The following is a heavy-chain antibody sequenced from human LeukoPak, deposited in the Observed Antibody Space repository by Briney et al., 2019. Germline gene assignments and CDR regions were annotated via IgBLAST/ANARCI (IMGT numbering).Heavy chain of an antibody. CDR1: GYTFTSYA. Sequence: ASVKVSCKASGYTFTSYAMHWVRQAPGQRLEWMGWINAGNGNTKYSQKFQGRVTITRDTSASTAYMELSSLRSEDTAVYYCARVRRVGGDCYSSLDYWGQGTLVTVSS. CDR2: INAGNGNT. V-gene: IGHV1-3*01. J-gene: IGHJ4*02. D-gene: IGHD2-21*02. CDR3: ARVRRVGGDCYSSLDY.